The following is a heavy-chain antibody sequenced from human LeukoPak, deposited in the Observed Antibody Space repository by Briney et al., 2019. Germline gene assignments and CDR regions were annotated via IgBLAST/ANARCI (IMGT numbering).Heavy chain of an antibody. CDR2: INSDGSST. Sequence: GGSLRLSCAASGFTFSNAWMSWVRQAPGKGLVWVSRINSDGSSTSYADSVKGRFTISRDNAKNTLYLQMNSLRAEDTAVYYCARDRDIVATLYYYGMDVWGQGTTVTVSS. V-gene: IGHV3-74*01. D-gene: IGHD5-12*01. CDR3: ARDRDIVATLYYYGMDV. J-gene: IGHJ6*02. CDR1: GFTFSNAW.